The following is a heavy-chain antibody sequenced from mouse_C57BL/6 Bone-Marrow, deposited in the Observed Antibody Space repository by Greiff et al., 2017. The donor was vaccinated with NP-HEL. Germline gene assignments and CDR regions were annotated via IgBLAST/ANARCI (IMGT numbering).Heavy chain of an antibody. Sequence: QVQLKQPGAELVRPGTSVKLSCKASGYTFTSYWMHWVKQRPGQGLEWIGVIDPSDSYTNYNQKFKGKAKLTVDTSSSTAYMQLSSLTSEDSAVYYCARGGGGYPYWYFDVWGTGTTVTVSS. D-gene: IGHD2-2*01. J-gene: IGHJ1*03. V-gene: IGHV1-59*01. CDR3: ARGGGGYPYWYFDV. CDR2: IDPSDSYT. CDR1: GYTFTSYW.